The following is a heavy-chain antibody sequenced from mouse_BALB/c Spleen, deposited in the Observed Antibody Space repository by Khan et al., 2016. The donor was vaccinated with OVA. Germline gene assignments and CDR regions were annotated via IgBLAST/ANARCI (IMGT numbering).Heavy chain of an antibody. CDR2: INPSTGYT. D-gene: IGHD1-1*01. CDR1: GYTFTSYW. V-gene: IGHV1-7*01. J-gene: IGHJ3*01. CDR3: ANHGSSSAWLTY. Sequence: VQLQQSGAELAKPGASVKMSCKASGYTFTSYWMHWVKHRPGQGLEWIGYINPSTGYTEYNQRFKDKATLTADKSSRTAYMQLSSLTSEESAVYYCANHGSSSAWLTYWGQGTLVTVSA.